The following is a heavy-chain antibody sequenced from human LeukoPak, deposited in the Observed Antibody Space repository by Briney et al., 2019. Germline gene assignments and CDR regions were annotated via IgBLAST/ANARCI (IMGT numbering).Heavy chain of an antibody. CDR2: IRSDGSNT. CDR3: AKTLTDYCSGGSCYSGSYYFDY. J-gene: IGHJ4*02. D-gene: IGHD2-15*01. CDR1: GFTFSNYD. Sequence: PGGSLRLSCAASGFTFSNYDMHWVRQAPGKGLEWVAFIRSDGSNTYHADSVKGRFTISRDNSKNTLYLQMNSLRAEDTAVYYCAKTLTDYCSGGSCYSGSYYFDYWGQGTLVTVSS. V-gene: IGHV3-30*02.